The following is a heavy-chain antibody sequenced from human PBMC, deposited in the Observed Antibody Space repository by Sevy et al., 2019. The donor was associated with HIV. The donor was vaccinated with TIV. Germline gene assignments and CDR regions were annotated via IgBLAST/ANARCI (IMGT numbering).Heavy chain of an antibody. Sequence: GGSLRLSCAASGFTFTNTWMSWVRQAPGKGLEWVGRIKSKTDGGTGDYAAPVKGRFSISRDDPKNTLYLQMNSLKTEDTAVYYCTTGDPYNRYGYMRPYFFDYWGQGTLVTVSS. CDR3: TTGDPYNRYGYMRPYFFDY. J-gene: IGHJ4*02. D-gene: IGHD5-18*01. CDR2: IKSKTDGGTG. CDR1: GFTFTNTW. V-gene: IGHV3-15*01.